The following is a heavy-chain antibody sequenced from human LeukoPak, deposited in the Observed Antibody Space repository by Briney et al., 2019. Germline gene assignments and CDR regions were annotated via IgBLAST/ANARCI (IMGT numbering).Heavy chain of an antibody. CDR2: INHSGST. J-gene: IGHJ3*02. V-gene: IGHV4-34*01. CDR3: ARGLEGVVVPAASDAFDI. CDR1: GGSFSGYY. D-gene: IGHD2-2*01. Sequence: PSETLSLTCAVYGGSFSGYYWRWIRQPPGKGLEWIGEINHSGSTNYNTSLKSRVTISVDTSKNQFSLKLSSVTAADTAVYYCARGLEGVVVPAASDAFDIWGQGTMVTVSS.